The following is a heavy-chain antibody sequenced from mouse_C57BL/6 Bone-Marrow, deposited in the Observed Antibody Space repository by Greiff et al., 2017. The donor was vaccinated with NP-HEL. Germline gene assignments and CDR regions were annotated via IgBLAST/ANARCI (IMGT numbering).Heavy chain of an antibody. CDR2: IHPNSRST. CDR1: GYTFTSYW. J-gene: IGHJ3*01. V-gene: IGHV1-64*01. D-gene: IGHD2-4*01. Sequence: VQLQQPGAELVKPGASVKLSCKASGYTFTSYWMHWVKQRPGQGLEWIGMIHPNSRSTNYNEKFKSKATLTVDKSSSTAYMQLSSLTSEDSAVYYCARPHYDYDQAWFAYWGQGTLVTVSA. CDR3: ARPHYDYDQAWFAY.